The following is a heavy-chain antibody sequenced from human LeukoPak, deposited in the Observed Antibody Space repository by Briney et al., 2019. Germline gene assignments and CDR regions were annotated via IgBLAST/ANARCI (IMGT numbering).Heavy chain of an antibody. CDR2: LDYSGNT. Sequence: SETLSLTCTVSGSGYDWGWIRQPPGKGLEWIGSLDYSGNTFYNPSLKSRVTVSADTSKNQLSLNLRSVTAADTAVYYCARQQQAYYASSGHLLPFDYWGQGTLVTVSS. V-gene: IGHV4-39*01. J-gene: IGHJ4*02. D-gene: IGHD3-22*01. CDR1: GSGYD. CDR3: ARQQQAYYASSGHLLPFDY.